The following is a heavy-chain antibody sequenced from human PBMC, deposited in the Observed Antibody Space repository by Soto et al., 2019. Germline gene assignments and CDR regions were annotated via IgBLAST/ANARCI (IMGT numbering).Heavy chain of an antibody. D-gene: IGHD2-21*01. J-gene: IGHJ4*02. Sequence: QVQLVQSGTEVKKPGASVRVSCKTSGFTFKGYYIYWVRQAPGQGLELMGWISTYNCITQYEESLQDRVTMTIDTSASTAYLELGSLTSDDKAAYFWVRGHTYYSGWYFEHWGQGTLVIVSS. CDR3: VRGHTYYSGWYFEH. V-gene: IGHV1-18*01. CDR2: ISTYNCIT. CDR1: GFTFKGYY.